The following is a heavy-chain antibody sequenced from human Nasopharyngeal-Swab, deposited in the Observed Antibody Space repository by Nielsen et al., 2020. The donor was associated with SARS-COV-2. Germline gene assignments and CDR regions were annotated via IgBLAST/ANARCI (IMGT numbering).Heavy chain of an antibody. CDR3: ARLYDSSTKLDY. J-gene: IGHJ4*02. V-gene: IGHV4-39*01. Sequence: WIRQPPGKGLEWIGSIYYSGSTYYNPSLKSRVTISVDTSKNQFSLKLSSVTAADTAVYYCARLYDSSTKLDYWGQGTPVTVSS. CDR2: IYYSGST. D-gene: IGHD3-22*01.